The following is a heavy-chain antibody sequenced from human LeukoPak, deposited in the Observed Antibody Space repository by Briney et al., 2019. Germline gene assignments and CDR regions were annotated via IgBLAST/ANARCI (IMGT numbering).Heavy chain of an antibody. Sequence: ASVKVSCKASGYTFTSYDINWVRQATGQGLEWMGWMNPNSGKTGYAQKFQGRVTMTRNTSISTAYMELSSLRSEDTAVYYCARGLWGGYCSGGSCLGFDPWGQGTLVTVSS. V-gene: IGHV1-8*01. CDR1: GYTFTSYD. D-gene: IGHD2-15*01. CDR2: MNPNSGKT. CDR3: ARGLWGGYCSGGSCLGFDP. J-gene: IGHJ5*02.